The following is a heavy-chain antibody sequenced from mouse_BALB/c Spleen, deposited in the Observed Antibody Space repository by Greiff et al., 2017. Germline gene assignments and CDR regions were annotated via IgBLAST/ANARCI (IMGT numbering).Heavy chain of an antibody. V-gene: IGHV3-2*02. CDR1: GYSISSDYA. Sequence: VQLKESGPGLVKPSQSLSLTCTVTGYSISSDYAWNWIRQFPGNKLEWMGYISYSGSTSYNPSLKSRISITRDTSKNQFFLQLNSVTTEDTATYYCARPDYYGSSYGSYYAMDYWGQGTSVTVSS. CDR3: ARPDYYGSSYGSYYAMDY. J-gene: IGHJ4*01. D-gene: IGHD1-1*01. CDR2: ISYSGST.